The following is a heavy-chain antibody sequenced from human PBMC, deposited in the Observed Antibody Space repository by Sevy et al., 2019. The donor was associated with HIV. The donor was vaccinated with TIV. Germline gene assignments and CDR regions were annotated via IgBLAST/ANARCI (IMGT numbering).Heavy chain of an antibody. CDR3: AKSLRPDIVVSAAHHTYYYGMDV. D-gene: IGHD2-2*01. V-gene: IGHV3-23*01. Sequence: GGSLRLSCAASGFGFSSHAMSWVRQAPGKGLEWVSAIRSTGDSTYYADSVKGRFTISRDNSKNTGYVEMTNLRADDTAIYYCAKSLRPDIVVSAAHHTYYYGMDVWGQGTTVTVSS. CDR1: GFGFSSHA. J-gene: IGHJ6*02. CDR2: IRSTGDST.